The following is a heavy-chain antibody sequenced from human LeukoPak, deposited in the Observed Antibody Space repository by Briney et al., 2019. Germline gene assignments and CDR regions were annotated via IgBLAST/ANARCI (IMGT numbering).Heavy chain of an antibody. Sequence: ASVKVSCKASGYTLTGYYLHWGREGPGQGLEWVGWINPNTGATHSAQKFQGRITMTRDTSISTAYMDLSRLRSDDTAVYYCARDRVGSGWPRPYYFEVWGQGTLVTVSS. J-gene: IGHJ4*02. CDR3: ARDRVGSGWPRPYYFEV. CDR2: INPNTGAT. CDR1: GYTLTGYY. V-gene: IGHV1-2*02. D-gene: IGHD6-19*01.